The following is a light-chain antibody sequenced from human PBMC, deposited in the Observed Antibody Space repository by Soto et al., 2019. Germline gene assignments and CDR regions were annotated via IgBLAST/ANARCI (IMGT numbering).Light chain of an antibody. Sequence: EIVLTQSPATLSLSPGERATLPCRASQSISSSLAWYQQKPGQAPRLLIYDASTRATGFPARFSGSGSGTDFTLTIGSLEPEGFAVYYCQQRSEWPRTFGQGTKV. J-gene: IGKJ1*01. CDR1: QSISSS. V-gene: IGKV3-11*01. CDR2: DAS. CDR3: QQRSEWPRT.